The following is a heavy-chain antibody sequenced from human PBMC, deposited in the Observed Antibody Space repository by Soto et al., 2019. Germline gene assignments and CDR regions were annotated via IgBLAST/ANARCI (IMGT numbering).Heavy chain of an antibody. CDR1: GDRCKSYV. D-gene: IGHD1-7*01. V-gene: IGHV1-18*04. CDR2: ISAYNGNT. Sequence: SVAVSRAACGDRCKSYVRSSWRPRPGQGLEWMGWISAYNGNTNYAQKLQGRVTMTTDTSTSTAYMELRSLRSDDTAGDYCARDYLTGTTFADYSGPGTRVTVS. CDR3: ARDYLTGTTFADY. J-gene: IGHJ4*02.